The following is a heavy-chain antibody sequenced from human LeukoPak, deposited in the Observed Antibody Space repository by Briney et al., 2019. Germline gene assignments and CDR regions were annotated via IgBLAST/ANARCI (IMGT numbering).Heavy chain of an antibody. V-gene: IGHV3-23*01. J-gene: IGHJ4*02. Sequence: GGSLRLSCTASGFTFSSYAMHRVRRAPGKGLEWVSTISISGTSTYYANSVKGRFTISRDNSKNTLHLQMNSLRAEDTAVYYCAKTGIEMSTPFFDYWGQGTLVTVSS. CDR3: AKTGIEMSTPFFDY. D-gene: IGHD5-24*01. CDR1: GFTFSSYA. CDR2: ISISGTST.